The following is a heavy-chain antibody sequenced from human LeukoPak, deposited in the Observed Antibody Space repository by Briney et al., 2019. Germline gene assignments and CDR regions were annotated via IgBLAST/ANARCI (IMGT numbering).Heavy chain of an antibody. V-gene: IGHV3-21*01. Sequence: GGSLRLSCVAPGFTFSSYTLSWVRQGPGKGVESVSYISSSSSHIYYADSVKGRFTISRDNARNSVYLQTNSLRAEDTAVYYCARAYDHFWSAYYRDYGMDVWGQGTAVTVS. D-gene: IGHD3-3*01. CDR1: GFTFSSYT. CDR3: ARAYDHFWSAYYRDYGMDV. J-gene: IGHJ6*02. CDR2: ISSSSSHI.